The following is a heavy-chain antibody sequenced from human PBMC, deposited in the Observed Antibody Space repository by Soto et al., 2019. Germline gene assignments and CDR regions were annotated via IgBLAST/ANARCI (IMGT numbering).Heavy chain of an antibody. CDR1: GFTFSSYA. Sequence: QVQLVESGGGVVQPGRSLRLSCAASGFTFSSYAMHWVRQAPGKGLEWVAVISYDGSNKYYADSVKGRFTISRDNSKNTLYLQMNSLRAEDTAVYYCARDPSHRLGELSPHYYFDYWGQGTLVTVSS. D-gene: IGHD3-16*02. J-gene: IGHJ4*02. CDR3: ARDPSHRLGELSPHYYFDY. CDR2: ISYDGSNK. V-gene: IGHV3-30-3*01.